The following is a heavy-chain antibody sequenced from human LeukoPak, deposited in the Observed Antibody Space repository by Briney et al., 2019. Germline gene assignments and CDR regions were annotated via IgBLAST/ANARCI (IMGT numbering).Heavy chain of an antibody. Sequence: SETLSLTCTVSGGSISSNSHYWGWIRQPPGKGLEWIGNIYYRGSTAYNPSLRSRVTMSTDTSKNQFSLRLSSVTAADTAVFYCARLSNTGSFDFDYWGQGTLVTVSS. J-gene: IGHJ4*02. D-gene: IGHD1-26*01. CDR2: IYYRGST. V-gene: IGHV4-39*01. CDR1: GGSISSNSHY. CDR3: ARLSNTGSFDFDY.